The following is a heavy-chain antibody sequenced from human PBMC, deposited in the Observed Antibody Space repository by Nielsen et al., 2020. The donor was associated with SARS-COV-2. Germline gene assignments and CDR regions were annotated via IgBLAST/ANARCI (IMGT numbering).Heavy chain of an antibody. V-gene: IGHV3-48*03. CDR1: GFTFSSYE. CDR2: ISSSGSTI. D-gene: IGHD3-10*01. Sequence: GGSLRLSCAASGFTFSSYEMNWVRQAPGKGLEWVSYISSSGSTIYYADSVKGRFTISRDNAKNSLYLQMNSLRAEDTAVYYCARDLPLLWFGESGATGGAFDIWGQGTMVTVSS. CDR3: ARDLPLLWFGESGATGGAFDI. J-gene: IGHJ3*02.